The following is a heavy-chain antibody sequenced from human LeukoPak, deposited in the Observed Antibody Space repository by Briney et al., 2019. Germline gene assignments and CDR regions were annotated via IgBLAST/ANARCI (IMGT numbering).Heavy chain of an antibody. J-gene: IGHJ4*02. CDR2: ISSSSSYT. Sequence: GGSLRLSCAGSGFTFSDYYMRWLGQAPGKGGEGGSYISSSSSYTNYADSGKGRFTTSRDNAKNSLYLQMNSLRAEHTAVYYCARVGVGSGWYFDYWGQGTLVTVSS. CDR1: GFTFSDYY. CDR3: ARVGVGSGWYFDY. D-gene: IGHD6-19*01. V-gene: IGHV3-11*06.